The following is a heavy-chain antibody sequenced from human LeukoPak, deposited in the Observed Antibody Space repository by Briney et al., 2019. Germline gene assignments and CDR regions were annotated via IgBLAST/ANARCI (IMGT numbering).Heavy chain of an antibody. CDR2: ISSSSSYI. V-gene: IGHV3-21*01. CDR1: GFTVSSNY. J-gene: IGHJ4*02. CDR3: AREDDSSGPDY. Sequence: EGSLRLSCAASGFTVSSNYMSWVRQAPGKGLEWVSSISSSSSYIYYADSVKGRFTISRDNAKNSLYLQMNSLRAEDTAVYYCAREDDSSGPDYWGQGTLVTVSS. D-gene: IGHD6-19*01.